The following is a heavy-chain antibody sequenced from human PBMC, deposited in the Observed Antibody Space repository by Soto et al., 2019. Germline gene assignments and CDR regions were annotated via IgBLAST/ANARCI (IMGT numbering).Heavy chain of an antibody. Sequence: QVQLRESGPGLVKPSQTLSLTCSVSGASVAGGSYYWSWVRQPPGKGLEWIGYIPSRGRPFYNPSLTSRGTISADTSKNQLSLQLTSGTAADTAVYYCARDTYSGYDFGLWGQGTLVTVSS. CDR2: IPSRGRP. CDR3: ARDTYSGYDFGL. J-gene: IGHJ5*02. CDR1: GASVAGGSYY. V-gene: IGHV4-30-4*01. D-gene: IGHD5-12*01.